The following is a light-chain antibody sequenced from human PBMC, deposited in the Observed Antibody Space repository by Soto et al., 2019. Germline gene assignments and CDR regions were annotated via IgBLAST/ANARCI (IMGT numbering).Light chain of an antibody. V-gene: IGLV1-51*01. CDR1: SSNHGSNS. Sequence: QPGLTQPRSSCAAPGQKVTFFCFGSSSNHGSNSLSWYKQLPATPRKLLIYDDNKRPSGIPDRFSGSKSGTSSTLGIPGFQTGDEAHYYCGSWDSSLSAYVFGTGTKVTVL. CDR3: GSWDSSLSAYV. J-gene: IGLJ1*01. CDR2: DDN.